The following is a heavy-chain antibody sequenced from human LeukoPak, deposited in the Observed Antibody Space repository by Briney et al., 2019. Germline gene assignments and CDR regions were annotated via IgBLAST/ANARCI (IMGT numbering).Heavy chain of an antibody. Sequence: SETLSLTCTVSGYSISSGYYWGWIRQPPGKGLEWVGSIYHSGSTYYNPSLKSRVTISVDTSKNQFSLKLSSVTAADTAVYYCARDGYYGDYVFDTHDWFDPWGQGTLVTVPS. J-gene: IGHJ5*02. CDR1: GYSISSGYY. CDR3: ARDGYYGDYVFDTHDWFDP. CDR2: IYHSGST. D-gene: IGHD4-17*01. V-gene: IGHV4-38-2*02.